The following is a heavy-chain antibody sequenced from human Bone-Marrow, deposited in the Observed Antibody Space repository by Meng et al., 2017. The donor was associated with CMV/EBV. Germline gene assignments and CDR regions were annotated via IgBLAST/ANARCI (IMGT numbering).Heavy chain of an antibody. Sequence: SLKISCAASEFTFSDYYIAWIRQAPGKGLEWVSYISTSGTTISYADTVKGRFTISRDNSKSTLYLQMNSLRAEDTAVYYCAGADAGSLSWYYGMDVWGQGTTVTVSS. CDR3: AGADAGSLSWYYGMDV. CDR2: ISTSGTTI. J-gene: IGHJ6*02. CDR1: EFTFSDYY. V-gene: IGHV3-11*04.